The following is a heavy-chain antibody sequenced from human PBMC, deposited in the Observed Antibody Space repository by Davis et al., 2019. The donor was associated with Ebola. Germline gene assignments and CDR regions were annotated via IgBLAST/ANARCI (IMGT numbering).Heavy chain of an antibody. CDR2: IRSKANSYAT. J-gene: IGHJ6*02. V-gene: IGHV3-73*01. D-gene: IGHD2-15*01. Sequence: PGGSLRLSCAASGFTFSGSAMHWVRQASGKGLEWVGRIRSKANSYATAYAASVKGRFTISRDDSKNTAYLQMNSLKTEDTAVYYCTRLKVLVAAVDDYYYGMDVWGQGTTVTVSS. CDR1: GFTFSGSA. CDR3: TRLKVLVAAVDDYYYGMDV.